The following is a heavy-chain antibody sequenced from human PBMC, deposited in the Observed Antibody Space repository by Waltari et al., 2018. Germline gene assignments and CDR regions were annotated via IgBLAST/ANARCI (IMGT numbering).Heavy chain of an antibody. CDR2: IDPRDSDT. CDR1: GYNFDHYW. Sequence: EVELVQSGAEVKKPGESLRISCKGSGYNFDHYWIGWVRQKPGRGLEWLGVIDPRDSDTRYSPYFLGKFTMSVDNSISTVYLQRTSLQVSDSAIYYCARHVKGGGGGGYIEHWGQGTQVTVSS. D-gene: IGHD5-12*01. V-gene: IGHV5-51*01. J-gene: IGHJ1*01. CDR3: ARHVKGGGGGGYIEH.